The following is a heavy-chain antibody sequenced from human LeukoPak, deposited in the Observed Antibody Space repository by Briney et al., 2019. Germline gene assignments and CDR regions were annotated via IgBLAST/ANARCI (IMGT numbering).Heavy chain of an antibody. J-gene: IGHJ4*02. D-gene: IGHD6-6*01. CDR1: GYTFTAYY. CDR3: AREYSSSGFDY. CDR2: INPNSGDT. Sequence: ASVKVSCKASGYTFTAYYMPWVRQAPGQGLEWMGRINPNSGDTIYAQKFQGRVTMTRDTSTSTAYMELSRLTSDDTAVYSCAREYSSSGFDYWGQGTLVTVSS. V-gene: IGHV1-2*06.